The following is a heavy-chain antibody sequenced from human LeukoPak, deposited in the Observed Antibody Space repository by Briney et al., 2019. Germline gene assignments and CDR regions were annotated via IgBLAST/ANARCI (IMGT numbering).Heavy chain of an antibody. CDR1: GFTFSSYE. CDR3: ARAAATQWELLRYYFDY. D-gene: IGHD1-26*01. Sequence: GGSLILSCAASGFTFSSYEMNWVRQAPGKGLEWVSYISSSGSTIYYADSVKGRFTISRDNAKNSLYLQMNSLRAEDTAVYYCARAAATQWELLRYYFDYWGQGTLVTVSS. J-gene: IGHJ4*02. CDR2: ISSSGSTI. V-gene: IGHV3-48*03.